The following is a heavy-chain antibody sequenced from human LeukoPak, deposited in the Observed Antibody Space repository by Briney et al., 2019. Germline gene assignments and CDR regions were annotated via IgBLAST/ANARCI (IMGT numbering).Heavy chain of an antibody. D-gene: IGHD3-22*01. V-gene: IGHV3-21*01. CDR2: ISSSSSYI. Sequence: PGGSLRLSCAAFGFTFSSYSMNWVRQAPGKGLEWVSSISSSSSYIYYADSVKGRFTISRDNSKNTLYLQMNSLRAEDTAVYYCARVLKEYYYDSAYDYWGQGTLVTVSS. J-gene: IGHJ4*02. CDR1: GFTFSSYS. CDR3: ARVLKEYYYDSAYDY.